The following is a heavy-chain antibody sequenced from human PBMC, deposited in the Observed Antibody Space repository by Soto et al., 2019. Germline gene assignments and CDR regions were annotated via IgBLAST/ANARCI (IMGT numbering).Heavy chain of an antibody. CDR1: GGSFSGYC. V-gene: IGHV4-34*01. CDR3: ARAKRTDSSSWYRGLYYGMDV. D-gene: IGHD6-13*01. J-gene: IGHJ6*02. Sequence: SETLSLTCAVYGGSFSGYCWSWIRQPPGKGLEWIGEINHSGSTNYNPSLKSRVTISVDTSKNQFSLKLSSVTAADTAVYYCARAKRTDSSSWYRGLYYGMDVRGQGTTVTVSS. CDR2: INHSGST.